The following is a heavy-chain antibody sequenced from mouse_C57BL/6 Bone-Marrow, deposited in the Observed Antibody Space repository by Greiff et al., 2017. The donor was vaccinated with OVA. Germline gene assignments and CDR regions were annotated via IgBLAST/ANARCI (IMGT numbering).Heavy chain of an antibody. D-gene: IGHD2-5*01. J-gene: IGHJ2*01. Sequence: QVQLQQSGPELVKPGASVKISCKASGYAFSSSWMNWVKQRPGKGLEWIGRIYPGDGDTNYNGKFKGKATLTADKSSSTAYMQLSSLTSEDSAVYFCARSGNSNYVRDYWGQGTTLTVSS. V-gene: IGHV1-82*01. CDR2: IYPGDGDT. CDR3: ARSGNSNYVRDY. CDR1: GYAFSSSW.